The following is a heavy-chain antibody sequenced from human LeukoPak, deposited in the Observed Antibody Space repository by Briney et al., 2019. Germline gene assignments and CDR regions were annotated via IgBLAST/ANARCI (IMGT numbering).Heavy chain of an antibody. V-gene: IGHV4-4*07. CDR2: IYISGNT. D-gene: IGHD1-1*01. J-gene: IGHJ4*02. Sequence: PSETLSLTCTVSGGSISDFYWSWIRQPAGKGLEWIGRIYISGNTNHNPSLKSRVTMSLDTSKNHFSLRLRSVTAADTAVYYCARNAGDYWGQGTLVTVSS. CDR1: GGSISDFY. CDR3: ARNAGDY.